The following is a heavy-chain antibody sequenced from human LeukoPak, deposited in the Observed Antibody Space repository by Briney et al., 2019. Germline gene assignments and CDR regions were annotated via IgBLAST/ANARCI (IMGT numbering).Heavy chain of an antibody. CDR1: GGSFSGYS. V-gene: IGHV4-34*01. CDR3: ARHISSGGTYAYFDY. Sequence: SETLSLTCAVYGGSFSGYSWSWIRQSPERGLEWIGEVNHTGGIAYNPSLKSRVIVSIDTSKNQFSLQLSSVTAADTAVYYCARHISSGGTYAYFDYWGQGTLVTVSS. CDR2: VNHTGGI. D-gene: IGHD1-26*01. J-gene: IGHJ4*02.